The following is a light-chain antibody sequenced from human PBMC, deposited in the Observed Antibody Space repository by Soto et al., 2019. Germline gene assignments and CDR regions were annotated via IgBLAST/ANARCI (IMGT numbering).Light chain of an antibody. V-gene: IGKV1-39*01. Sequence: DIQMTQSPSSLSASVGDRVTITCRASQSITGYLNWYQQKPGKVTKLLIYAASTLQSGVPSRFSGSGSGTDFTLTLRSLQAEDSATYYCQQSFIAPWTFGQGTKVEIK. CDR3: QQSFIAPWT. CDR2: AAS. CDR1: QSITGY. J-gene: IGKJ1*01.